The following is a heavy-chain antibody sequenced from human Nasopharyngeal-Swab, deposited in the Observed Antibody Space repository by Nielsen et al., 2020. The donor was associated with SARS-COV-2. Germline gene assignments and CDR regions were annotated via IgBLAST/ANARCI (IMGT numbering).Heavy chain of an antibody. CDR2: ISAYNGNT. J-gene: IGHJ4*02. D-gene: IGHD3-22*01. CDR1: GYTFISYG. Sequence: ASVKVSCKASGYTFISYGISWVRQAPGQGLEWMGWISAYNGNTNYAQKLQGRVTMTTDTSTSTAYMELRSLRSDDTAVYYCARRSSRDYYDSSGYEDYWGQGTLVTVSS. V-gene: IGHV1-18*01. CDR3: ARRSSRDYYDSSGYEDY.